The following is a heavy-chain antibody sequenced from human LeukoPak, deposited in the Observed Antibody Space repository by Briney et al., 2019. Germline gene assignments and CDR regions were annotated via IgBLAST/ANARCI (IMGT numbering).Heavy chain of an antibody. V-gene: IGHV3-11*01. J-gene: IGHJ4*02. Sequence: PGGSLRLSCAASGFTFSDYYMSWIRQAPGKGLEWVSYISSSGSTIYYADSVKGRFTISRDNAKNSLYLQMNSLRAEDTAMYYCARDAKDGSAAGPAAFDYWGQGTLVTVSS. CDR1: GFTFSDYY. CDR3: ARDAKDGSAAGPAAFDY. D-gene: IGHD6-13*01. CDR2: ISSSGSTI.